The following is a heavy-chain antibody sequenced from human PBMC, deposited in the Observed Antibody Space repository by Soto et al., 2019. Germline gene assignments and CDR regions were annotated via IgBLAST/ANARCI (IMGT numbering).Heavy chain of an antibody. Sequence: QVQLVESGGGLVKPGGSLRLSCAASGFTCSAYYMSWIRKAPGKGLEWVSYISSSGSTIYYADSVKGRFTISRDNAQNSLYLQLNSLSVEDPAVYYCARDRNYGGDERGGYLRYWGQGTLVTVSA. V-gene: IGHV3-11*01. CDR2: ISSSGSTI. J-gene: IGHJ1*01. CDR3: ARDRNYGGDERGGYLRY. CDR1: GFTCSAYY. D-gene: IGHD4-17*01.